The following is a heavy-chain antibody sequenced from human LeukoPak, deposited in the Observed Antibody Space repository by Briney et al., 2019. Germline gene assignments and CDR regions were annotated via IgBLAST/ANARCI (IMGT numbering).Heavy chain of an antibody. V-gene: IGHV3-53*01. J-gene: IGHJ4*02. CDR3: AREGPYCSGGICYRKYFFDY. Sequence: GGSLRLSCAASGFTVSSNYMSWVRQAPGKGLEWVSLIYSGGSTYYADSVKGRFTISRDNSKNTLYLQMNSLRAEDTAAYYCAREGPYCSGGICYRKYFFDYWGQGTLVTVSS. CDR2: IYSGGST. CDR1: GFTVSSNY. D-gene: IGHD2-15*01.